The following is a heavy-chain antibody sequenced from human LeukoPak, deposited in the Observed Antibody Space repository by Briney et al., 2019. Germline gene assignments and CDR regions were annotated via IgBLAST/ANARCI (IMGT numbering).Heavy chain of an antibody. J-gene: IGHJ4*02. CDR1: GFTVSSNY. Sequence: GGSLRLSCAASGFTVSSNYMSWVRQAPGKGLEWVSVIYSGGSTYYADSVKGRFTTSRDNSKNTLYLQMNGLRAEDTAVYYCAREGWYYFDYWGQGTLVTVSS. CDR3: AREGWYYFDY. CDR2: IYSGGST. V-gene: IGHV3-66*01.